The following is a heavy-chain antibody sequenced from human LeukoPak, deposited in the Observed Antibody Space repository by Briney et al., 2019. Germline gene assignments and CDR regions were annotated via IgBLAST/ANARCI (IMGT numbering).Heavy chain of an antibody. D-gene: IGHD5-12*01. CDR1: GFTFSSYA. CDR2: ISGSGGST. V-gene: IGHV3-23*01. Sequence: GGSLRLSCAASGFTFSSYAMSWVRQAPGKGLEWVSAISGSGGSTYYADSVKDRFTISRDNSKNTLYLQMNSLRAEDTAVYYCFTSNIVATIGFYYYYYGMDVWGQGTTVTVSS. CDR3: FTSNIVATIGFYYYYYGMDV. J-gene: IGHJ6*02.